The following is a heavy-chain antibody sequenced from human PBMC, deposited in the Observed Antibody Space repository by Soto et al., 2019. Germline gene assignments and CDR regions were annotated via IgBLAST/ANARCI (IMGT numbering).Heavy chain of an antibody. CDR2: ISGSGGST. CDR1: GFTFSSYA. J-gene: IGHJ5*02. D-gene: IGHD3-22*01. CDR3: AAEEHYYGNGWFDP. Sequence: EVQLLESGGGLVQPGGSLRLSCAASGFTFSSYAMNWVRQAPGKGLEWVSAISGSGGSTYYADSVKGRFTISRDNSKNTLYLQMNGLRAEDTAVYYCAAEEHYYGNGWFDPWGQGTLVTVSS. V-gene: IGHV3-23*01.